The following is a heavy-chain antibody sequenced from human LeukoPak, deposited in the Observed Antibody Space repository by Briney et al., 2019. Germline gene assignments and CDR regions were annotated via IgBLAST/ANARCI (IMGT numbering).Heavy chain of an antibody. CDR2: IAYDGSNK. J-gene: IGHJ6*03. CDR3: ARTTDNYYYYYMGV. Sequence: GGSLRLSCTASGFTFGRYAMHWLRQASGKGLEWVAVIAYDGSNKYSADSLKGQGRFTISRDNAKNSLFLQMNSLRAEDTAVYYCARTTDNYYYYYMGVWGKGTTVTVSS. D-gene: IGHD4-17*01. CDR1: GFTFGRYA. V-gene: IGHV3-30*04.